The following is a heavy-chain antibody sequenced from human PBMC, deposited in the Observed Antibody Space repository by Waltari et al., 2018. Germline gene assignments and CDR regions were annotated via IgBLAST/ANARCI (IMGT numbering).Heavy chain of an antibody. J-gene: IGHJ4*02. CDR1: GASISSYY. Sequence: QVQLQASCPGLVKPSATLSLTCTVSGASISSYYWSWIRQRPGKGLEWIGYINYSRTTTSDPALMRLATIPVNTSKTQYPLMLSFVTAANTAVYYWAGHSGYQLPIDYWGQGTLVTVSS. D-gene: IGHD2-2*01. CDR3: AGHSGYQLPIDY. CDR2: INYSRTT. V-gene: IGHV4-59*08.